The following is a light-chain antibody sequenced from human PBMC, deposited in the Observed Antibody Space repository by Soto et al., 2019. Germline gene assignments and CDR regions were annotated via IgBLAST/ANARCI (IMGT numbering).Light chain of an antibody. Sequence: EIVLTQSPGTLSLSPGERATLSCRASQSVGNNYLAWYQQKPGQAPRFLIYDASSRATGIPDRFSGSGSGTDFTLTISRLEPEDFALYYCQQYGSTPLTFGGGTKVEIK. J-gene: IGKJ4*01. V-gene: IGKV3-20*01. CDR3: QQYGSTPLT. CDR2: DAS. CDR1: QSVGNNY.